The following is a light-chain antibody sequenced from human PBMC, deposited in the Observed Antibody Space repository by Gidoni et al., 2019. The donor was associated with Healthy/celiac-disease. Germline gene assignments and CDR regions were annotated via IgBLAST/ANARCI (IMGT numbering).Light chain of an antibody. CDR1: QSLLHSNGYNY. CDR2: LGS. Sequence: DIVMTQSPLSLPVTPGEPASISCRSSQSLLHSNGYNYLDWYLQKPGQSPQLLIYLGSNRASGVPDRFSGSGSGTDFTLKISRVEAEDVGVYYCMQALQTPSSSFGQGTKLEIK. V-gene: IGKV2-28*01. J-gene: IGKJ2*03. CDR3: MQALQTPSSS.